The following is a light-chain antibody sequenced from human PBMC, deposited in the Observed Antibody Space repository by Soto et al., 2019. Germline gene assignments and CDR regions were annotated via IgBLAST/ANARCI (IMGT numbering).Light chain of an antibody. V-gene: IGKV1-39*01. CDR2: AAS. Sequence: DIQMTQSPSTLSAGVGDRVTITCRASQRISTYLNWYQQKPGKAPTLLIYAASSLQSGVPSRFSGGGSGTDFTLTINTLQPEDFATYYCQQANSFPFTFGPGTKVDIK. CDR1: QRISTY. J-gene: IGKJ3*01. CDR3: QQANSFPFT.